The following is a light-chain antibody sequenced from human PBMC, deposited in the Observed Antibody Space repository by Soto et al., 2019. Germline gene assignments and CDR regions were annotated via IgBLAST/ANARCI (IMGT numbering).Light chain of an antibody. Sequence: DVVMTQSPLSLSVTLGQPASISCGSSQSLVHSDGNTYLNWVHQRPGQSPRRLIYGVSNRDSGVPDRFSGSGSGTDFTLKISRVEAEDVGVYYCMQGTHWLRMFGPGTKVDIK. CDR3: MQGTHWLRM. V-gene: IGKV2-30*02. CDR2: GVS. CDR1: QSLVHSDGNTY. J-gene: IGKJ1*01.